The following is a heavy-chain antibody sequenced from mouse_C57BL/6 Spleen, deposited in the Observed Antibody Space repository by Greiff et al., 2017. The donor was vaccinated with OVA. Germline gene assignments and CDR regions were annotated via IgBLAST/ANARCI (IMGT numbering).Heavy chain of an antibody. Sequence: VQLQQPGAELVRPGSSVKLSCKASGYTFTSYWMHWVKQRPIQGLEWIGNIDPSDSETHYNQKFKDKATLTVDKSSSTAYMQLSSLTSEDSAVYYCARWGDSSGYPYYAMDYWGQGTSVTVSS. D-gene: IGHD3-2*02. CDR3: ARWGDSSGYPYYAMDY. J-gene: IGHJ4*01. V-gene: IGHV1-52*01. CDR2: IDPSDSET. CDR1: GYTFTSYW.